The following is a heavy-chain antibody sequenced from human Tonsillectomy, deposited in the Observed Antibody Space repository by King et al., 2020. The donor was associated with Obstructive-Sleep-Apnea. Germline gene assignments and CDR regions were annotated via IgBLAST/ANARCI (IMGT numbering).Heavy chain of an antibody. Sequence: QLVQSGAEVKKPGSSVKVSCKASGGTFSSYAISLVRHAPGQGLEWMGGIIPILGIANYGQKFQGRFTSTADKSTSTAYMELRSLRSEDTAVYYCARWSPTGDPVDYWGQGTLVTVSS. J-gene: IGHJ4*02. CDR1: GGTFSSYA. CDR2: IIPILGIA. V-gene: IGHV1-69*10. D-gene: IGHD7-27*01. CDR3: ARWSPTGDPVDY.